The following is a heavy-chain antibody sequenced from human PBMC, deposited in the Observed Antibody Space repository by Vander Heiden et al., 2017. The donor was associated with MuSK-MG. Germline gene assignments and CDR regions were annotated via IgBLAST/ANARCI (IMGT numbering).Heavy chain of an antibody. Sequence: QVQLQESGPGLVKPSETLSLTCAVSGYSISSGYYWGWIRQPPGKGLEWIGSIYHSGSTYYNPSLKSRVTISVDTSKNQFSLKLRSVTAADTAVYDGARGAAMAGYYWGQGTLVTVSS. V-gene: IGHV4-38-2*01. CDR3: ARGAAMAGYY. D-gene: IGHD5-18*01. CDR1: GYSISSGYY. CDR2: IYHSGST. J-gene: IGHJ4*02.